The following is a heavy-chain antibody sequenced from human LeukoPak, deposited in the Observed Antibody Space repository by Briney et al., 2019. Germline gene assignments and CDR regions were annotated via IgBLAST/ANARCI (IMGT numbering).Heavy chain of an antibody. V-gene: IGHV1-46*01. J-gene: IGHJ4*02. CDR2: INPSGGST. CDR3: TTDFVVVTAPFDY. CDR1: GYTFTSYY. D-gene: IGHD2-21*02. Sequence: ASVKVSCKASGYTFTSYYMHWVRQAPGQGLEWMGIINPSGGSTSYAQKFQGRVTMTRDTSTSTVYMELSSLRSEDTAVYYCTTDFVVVTAPFDYWGQGTLVTVSS.